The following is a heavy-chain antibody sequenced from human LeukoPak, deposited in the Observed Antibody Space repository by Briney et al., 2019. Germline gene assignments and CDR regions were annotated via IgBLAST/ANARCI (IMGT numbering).Heavy chain of an antibody. Sequence: SVKVSCKAPAYTFTNYYLHWVRQAPGQGLAWMGIINPSGGSTSYAQKFQGRVTMTRDTSTSTVYMELSSLRSEDTAVYYCAREGSSGQLLWGQGSMVTVSS. V-gene: IGHV1-46*01. CDR2: INPSGGST. CDR1: AYTFTNYY. CDR3: AREGSSGQLL. J-gene: IGHJ3*01. D-gene: IGHD3-22*01.